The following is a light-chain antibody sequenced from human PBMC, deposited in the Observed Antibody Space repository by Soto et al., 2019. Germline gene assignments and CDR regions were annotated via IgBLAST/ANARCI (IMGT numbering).Light chain of an antibody. V-gene: IGKV3D-15*01. J-gene: IGKJ1*01. CDR2: ATS. Sequence: IVMTQSPATLSVSPGERATLSCRASERVSSNLAWYQQKPGQAPRLLLYATSTRAMGIPARFRGSGSGTEFTLTISSLQSEDFAVYYCHQYHNWPRTLGQGTKVDIK. CDR1: ERVSSN. CDR3: HQYHNWPRT.